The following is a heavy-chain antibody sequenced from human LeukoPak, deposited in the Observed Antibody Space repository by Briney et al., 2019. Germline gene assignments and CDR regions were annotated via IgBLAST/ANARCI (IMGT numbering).Heavy chain of an antibody. CDR1: GFTFDDYA. J-gene: IGHJ4*02. D-gene: IGHD3-22*01. V-gene: IGHV3-9*01. Sequence: GRSLRLSCAASGFTFDDYAMHWVRQAPGKGLEWVSGISWNSGSIGYADSVKGRFTISRDNAKNSLYLQMNSLRAEDTALYYCAKAQPYYDSSGYYSLDCWGQGTLVTVSS. CDR3: AKAQPYYDSSGYYSLDC. CDR2: ISWNSGSI.